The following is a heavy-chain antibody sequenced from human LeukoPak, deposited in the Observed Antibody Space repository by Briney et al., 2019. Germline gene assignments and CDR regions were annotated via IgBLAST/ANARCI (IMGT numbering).Heavy chain of an antibody. CDR2: IYTTGTT. V-gene: IGHV4-4*08. Sequence: SETLSLTCTVSGGSIISYYRSSIRQAPGKGLEWIGYIYTTGTTNYNPSLKSRVTISGDTSKNQFSLSLSSVTAADTAVYYCAYGDYYYYMDVWGKGTTVTVSS. CDR1: GGSIISYY. D-gene: IGHD4-17*01. J-gene: IGHJ6*03. CDR3: AYGDYYYYMDV.